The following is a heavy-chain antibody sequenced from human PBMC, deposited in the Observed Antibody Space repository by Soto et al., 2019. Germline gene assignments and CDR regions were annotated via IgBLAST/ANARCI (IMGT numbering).Heavy chain of an antibody. D-gene: IGHD3-10*01. CDR2: IYYSGST. Sequence: SETLSVTWTVAGGSISSHYWSWIRQPPGKGLEWIGYIYYSGSTNYNPSLKSRVTISVDTSKNQFSLKLSSVTAADTAVYYCARSVTPWGQGTLVTVSS. J-gene: IGHJ5*02. V-gene: IGHV4-59*11. CDR3: ARSVTP. CDR1: GGSISSHY.